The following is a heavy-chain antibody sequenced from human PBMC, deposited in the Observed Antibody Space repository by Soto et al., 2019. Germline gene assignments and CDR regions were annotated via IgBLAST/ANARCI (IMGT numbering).Heavy chain of an antibody. CDR3: ARDPSSSWNNSFDP. CDR2: IYYSGST. V-gene: IGHV4-31*03. Sequence: SETLSLTCTVSGGSISRGGYYWSWIRQHPGKGLEWIGYIYYSGSTYYNPSLKSRVTISVDTSKNQFSLKLSSVTAADTAVYYCARDPSSSWNNSFDPWGQGTLVTVSS. D-gene: IGHD6-13*01. J-gene: IGHJ5*02. CDR1: GGSISRGGYY.